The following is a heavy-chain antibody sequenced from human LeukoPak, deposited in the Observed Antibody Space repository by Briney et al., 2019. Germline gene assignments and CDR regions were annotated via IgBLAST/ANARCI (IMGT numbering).Heavy chain of an antibody. V-gene: IGHV3-48*03. Sequence: GGSLRLSCAASGFTFRSYEMNWVRQAPGKGLEWVSYISSSGSTIYYADSVKGRFTISRDNAKNSLYLQMNSLRAEDTAVYYCARAQRMIVPNFDYWGQGTLVTVSS. CDR1: GFTFRSYE. CDR3: ARAQRMIVPNFDY. CDR2: ISSSGSTI. J-gene: IGHJ4*02. D-gene: IGHD3-22*01.